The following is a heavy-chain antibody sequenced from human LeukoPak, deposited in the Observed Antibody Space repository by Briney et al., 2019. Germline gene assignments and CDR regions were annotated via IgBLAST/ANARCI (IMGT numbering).Heavy chain of an antibody. Sequence: PSETLSLTCTVSGGSISSYYWSWIRQPPGQGLEWIGYIYYSGSTNYNPSLKSRVTISVDTSKNQFSLKLSSVTAADTAVYYCARFPYSSSWYSYYYYGMDVWGQGTTVTVSS. CDR1: GGSISSYY. CDR2: IYYSGST. V-gene: IGHV4-59*01. D-gene: IGHD6-13*01. CDR3: ARFPYSSSWYSYYYYGMDV. J-gene: IGHJ6*02.